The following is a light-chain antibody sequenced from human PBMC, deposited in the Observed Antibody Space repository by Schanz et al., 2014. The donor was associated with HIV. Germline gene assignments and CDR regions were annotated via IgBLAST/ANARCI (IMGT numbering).Light chain of an antibody. CDR2: DNN. V-gene: IGLV1-51*01. CDR1: SSNIGNKN. J-gene: IGLJ3*02. CDR3: QSYDSSLSAWV. Sequence: QSVLTQPPSVSAAPGQKVTISCSGSSSNIGNKNVAWYQLLPGTAPKLLIFDNNKRPSGIPDRFSGSKSGTSATLGITGLQAEDEADYYCQSYDSSLSAWVFGGGTKVTVL.